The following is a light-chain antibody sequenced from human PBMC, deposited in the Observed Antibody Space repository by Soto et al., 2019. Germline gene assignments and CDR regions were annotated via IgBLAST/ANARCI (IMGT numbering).Light chain of an antibody. CDR3: QQYNSYPIT. CDR2: DAS. Sequence: DIQMTQSPSTLSASVGVRFTITFLASQSISSWVAWYQQKPGKAPKLLIYDASSLESGVPSRFSGSGSGTEFTLTISSLQPDDFATYYCQQYNSYPITFGQGTRLEIK. CDR1: QSISSW. V-gene: IGKV1-5*01. J-gene: IGKJ5*01.